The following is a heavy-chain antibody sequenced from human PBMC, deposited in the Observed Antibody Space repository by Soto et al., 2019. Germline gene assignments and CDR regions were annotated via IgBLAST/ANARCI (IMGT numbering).Heavy chain of an antibody. CDR1: GYTFTSYY. J-gene: IGHJ6*02. CDR2: INPSGGST. CDR3: ASGAERLFCVPAMVLCWPPGRDYYGMDV. V-gene: IGHV1-46*01. D-gene: IGHD5-18*01. Sequence: ASVKVSCKASGYTFTSYYKHWVRQAPGQGLEWMGIINPSGGSTSYAQKFQGRVTMTRDTSTSTVYMELSSLRSEDTAVYYCASGAERLFCVPAMVLCWPPGRDYYGMDVWGQGTTVTVS.